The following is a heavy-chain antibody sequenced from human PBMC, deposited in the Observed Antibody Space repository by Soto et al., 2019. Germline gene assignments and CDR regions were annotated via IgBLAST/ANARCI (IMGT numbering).Heavy chain of an antibody. Sequence: ETLSLTCTVSGGSVSSGSYYWSWIRQPPVKGLEWIGYIYYSGSTNYNPALNSRVTISVDTSKNQFSLKLSSVTAADTAVHYCARDHGGGAYYYYGMDVWGQGTTATVSS. V-gene: IGHV4-61*01. CDR3: ARDHGGGAYYYYGMDV. D-gene: IGHD2-21*01. CDR2: IYYSGST. CDR1: GGSVSSGSYY. J-gene: IGHJ6*01.